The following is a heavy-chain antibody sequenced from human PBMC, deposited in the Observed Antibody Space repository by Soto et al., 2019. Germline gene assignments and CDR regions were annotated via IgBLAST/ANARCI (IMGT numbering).Heavy chain of an antibody. CDR3: AKDTYYYASSGYVDY. CDR2: ISYDGSNK. D-gene: IGHD3-22*01. J-gene: IGHJ4*02. Sequence: PGGSLRLSCAASGFTFSSYGMHWVRQAPGKGLEWVAFISYDGSNKYYADSVKGRFTISRDNSKNTLYLQMNSLRAEDTAVYYCAKDTYYYASSGYVDYWGQGTLVTVSS. V-gene: IGHV3-30*18. CDR1: GFTFSSYG.